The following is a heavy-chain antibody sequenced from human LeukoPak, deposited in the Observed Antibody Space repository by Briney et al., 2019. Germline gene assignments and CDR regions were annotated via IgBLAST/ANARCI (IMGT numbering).Heavy chain of an antibody. CDR1: GLTFSSYA. D-gene: IGHD3-22*01. CDR2: IWYDGSNK. CDR3: AKVTDSSGYFPSDY. Sequence: PGGSLRLSCAASGLTFSSYAMHWVRQAPGKGLEWVAVIWYDGSNKYYAHSVKGRSTITRDNSKNTLYLQMNSLRADDTAVYYCAKVTDSSGYFPSDYWGQGTLVTLSS. V-gene: IGHV3-33*06. J-gene: IGHJ4*02.